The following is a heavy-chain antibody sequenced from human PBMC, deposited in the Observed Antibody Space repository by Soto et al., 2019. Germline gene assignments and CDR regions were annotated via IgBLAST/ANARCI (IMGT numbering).Heavy chain of an antibody. CDR2: ISYDGSKK. D-gene: IGHD5-12*01. J-gene: IGHJ4*02. CDR3: ARDGGWLLDY. CDR1: GFTFSYYS. Sequence: GGSLRLSCSTSGFTFSYYSMHWVRQAPGKGLEWVAVISYDGSKKYYADSVKGRFTISRDSSKNTLYLQVTSLRVEDTAVYYCARDGGWLLDYWGQGTLVTVS. V-gene: IGHV3-30-3*01.